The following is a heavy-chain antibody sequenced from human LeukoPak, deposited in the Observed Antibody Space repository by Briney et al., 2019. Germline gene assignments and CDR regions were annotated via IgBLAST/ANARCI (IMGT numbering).Heavy chain of an antibody. D-gene: IGHD6-13*01. CDR3: ARDGRGHWDTRIWYLGNWFDP. V-gene: IGHV1-18*04. CDR2: ISTYSGNT. J-gene: IGHJ5*02. Sequence: ASVKVSCKASEYTFTGYYMHWVRQAPGQGPEWMGWISTYSGNTHYAQELQGRVTLTTDTSTSTAYMDLRSLRSDDTAVYYCARDGRGHWDTRIWYLGNWFDPWGQGTLVTVSS. CDR1: EYTFTGYY.